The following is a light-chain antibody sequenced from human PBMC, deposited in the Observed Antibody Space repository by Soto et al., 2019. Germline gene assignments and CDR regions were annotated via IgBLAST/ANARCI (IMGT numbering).Light chain of an antibody. CDR2: YDD. CDR3: PAWDDSLNGDV. CDR1: SSNIGNNA. Sequence: QAVVTQPPSVSEAPRQRVTISCSGSSSNIGNNAVNWYQQLPGEAPKLLIYYDDLLPSGVSDRFSGSKSGTSASLAISGLQSGDEADYYCPAWDDSLNGDVFGTGTKLTVL. J-gene: IGLJ1*01. V-gene: IGLV1-36*01.